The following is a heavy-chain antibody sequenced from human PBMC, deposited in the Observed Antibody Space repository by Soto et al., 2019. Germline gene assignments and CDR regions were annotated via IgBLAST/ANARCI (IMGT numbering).Heavy chain of an antibody. CDR2: IYHAGSP. Sequence: SETLSLTCAVSGGSIRSSSWWTWLRQSPGKGLEWIGEIYHAGSPNYNPSFRSRVTISADTSKNFFSLRLTSVTAADTAMYYCARASSFRGDFDIWGQGTAVTVSS. CDR1: GGSIRSSSW. J-gene: IGHJ3*02. D-gene: IGHD3-10*01. V-gene: IGHV4-4*02. CDR3: ARASSFRGDFDI.